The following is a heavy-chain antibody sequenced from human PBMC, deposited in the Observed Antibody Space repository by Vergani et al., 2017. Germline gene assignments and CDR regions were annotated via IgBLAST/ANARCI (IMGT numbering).Heavy chain of an antibody. D-gene: IGHD1-20*01. Sequence: EVQLLESGGGLVQPGGSLRLSCAASGFTFSSYAMSWVRQAPGKGLEWVSAISGSGCSTYYADFVKGRFTISRDNSKNTLYLQMNSLRAGDTAVYYCAKDRHNWNDVTRDYWGQGTLVTVSA. CDR2: ISGSGCST. CDR3: AKDRHNWNDVTRDY. V-gene: IGHV3-23*01. J-gene: IGHJ4*02. CDR1: GFTFSSYA.